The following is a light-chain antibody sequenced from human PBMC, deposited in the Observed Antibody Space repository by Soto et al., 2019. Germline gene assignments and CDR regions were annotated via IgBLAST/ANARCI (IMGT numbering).Light chain of an antibody. V-gene: IGKV3-20*01. CDR3: HQYGSSPIT. CDR1: QSVNSNY. CDR2: GIS. J-gene: IGKJ5*01. Sequence: EIVMTHSPATLSVSPGERATLSCRASQSVNSNYLAWYQQKPGQAPRLLIYGISSRATGIPDRFSGSGSGTDFTLTISRLEPEDFAVYYCHQYGSSPITFGQGTRLEIK.